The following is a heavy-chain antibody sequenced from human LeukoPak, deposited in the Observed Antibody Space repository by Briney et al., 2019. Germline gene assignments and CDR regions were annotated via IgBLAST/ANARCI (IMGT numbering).Heavy chain of an antibody. CDR3: ARAAAAGTGCFDY. Sequence: SETLSLTCSVYGGSFSGYYWSWIRQPPGKGLEWIGEINHSGSTYYNPSLKSRVTISVDRSKNQFSLKLSSVTAADTAVYYCARAAAAGTGCFDYWGQGTLVTVSS. D-gene: IGHD6-13*01. CDR1: GGSFSGYY. V-gene: IGHV4-34*01. CDR2: INHSGST. J-gene: IGHJ4*02.